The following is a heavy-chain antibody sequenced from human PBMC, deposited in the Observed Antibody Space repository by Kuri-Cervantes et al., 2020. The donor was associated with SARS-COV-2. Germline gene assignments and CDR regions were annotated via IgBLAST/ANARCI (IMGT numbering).Heavy chain of an antibody. CDR2: ISYDGSNK. D-gene: IGHD1-26*01. V-gene: IGHV3-30-3*01. CDR1: GFTFSDYY. CDR3: SRDRGYSGTSSPVY. Sequence: GGSLRLSCAASGFTFSDYYMSWVRQAPGKGLEWVAVISYDGSNKYYADSVKGRFTISRDNSKNTLYLQMNSLRAEDTAIYYCSRDRGYSGTSSPVYWGQGTQVTGAS. J-gene: IGHJ4*02.